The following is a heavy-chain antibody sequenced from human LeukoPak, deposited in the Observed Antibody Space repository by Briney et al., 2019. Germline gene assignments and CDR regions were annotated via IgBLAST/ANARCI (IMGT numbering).Heavy chain of an antibody. D-gene: IGHD3-22*01. CDR1: GYTFTNHD. J-gene: IGHJ4*02. CDR2: MNSNSGNT. Sequence: ASVKVSCKASGYTFTNHDINWVRQATGQGLEWLGWMNSNSGNTGYAESFQGRVTMTRDTSISTAYIELSSLTFEDTAVYYCAKDTQTYYYDSSGYYWGDFDYWGQGTLVTVSS. V-gene: IGHV1-8*01. CDR3: AKDTQTYYYDSSGYYWGDFDY.